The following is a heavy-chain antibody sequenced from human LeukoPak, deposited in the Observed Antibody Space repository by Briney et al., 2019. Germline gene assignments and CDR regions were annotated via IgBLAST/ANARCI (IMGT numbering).Heavy chain of an antibody. V-gene: IGHV3-11*01. J-gene: IGHJ4*02. CDR1: GFAFSDYY. CDR3: AKDVLYSNTWYPFDC. CDR2: INGAGTTI. Sequence: PGGSLRLSCAASGFAFSDYYMTWIRQAPGKGLEWVAYINGAGTTIYSADSVKGRFTISRDNSKKTLYLEMNSLRAEDTAVYYCAKDVLYSNTWYPFDCWGQGTLVTVSS. D-gene: IGHD6-13*01.